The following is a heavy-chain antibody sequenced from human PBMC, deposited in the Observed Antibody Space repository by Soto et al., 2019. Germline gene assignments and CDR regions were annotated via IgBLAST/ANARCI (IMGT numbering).Heavy chain of an antibody. CDR2: ISGSGGST. V-gene: IGHV3-23*01. Sequence: EVQLLESGGGLVQPGGSLRLSCAASGFTFSSYAMSWVRQAPGKGLEWVSAISGSGGSTSYADSVKGRFTISRDNSKNTLYLQMNSLSAEDTAVYYCAIRVYSYGPLGWGQGTLVTVSS. CDR3: AIRVYSYGPLG. D-gene: IGHD5-18*01. CDR1: GFTFSSYA. J-gene: IGHJ4*02.